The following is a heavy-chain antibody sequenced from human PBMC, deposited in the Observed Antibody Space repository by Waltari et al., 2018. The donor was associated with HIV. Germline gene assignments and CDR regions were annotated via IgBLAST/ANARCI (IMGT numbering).Heavy chain of an antibody. J-gene: IGHJ6*02. D-gene: IGHD3-10*01. Sequence: EVRLLQSGGGLVQPGGSLRLSCAAFGFTFSTSDMHWVRQRTGKGLEWVSTIYTTGDSFYPASVKGRFTISRENAKNSLYLQMNRLGVEDTAVYYCTRVKSGQMHYGMDVWGQGTTVTVSS. CDR2: IYTTGDS. CDR1: GFTFSTSD. V-gene: IGHV3-13*01. CDR3: TRVKSGQMHYGMDV.